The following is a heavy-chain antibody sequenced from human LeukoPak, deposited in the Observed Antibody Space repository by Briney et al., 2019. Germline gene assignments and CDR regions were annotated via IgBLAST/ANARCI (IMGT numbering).Heavy chain of an antibody. CDR1: GGSISSYY. J-gene: IGHJ3*02. CDR3: ARGPARGVIITLDAFDI. V-gene: IGHV4-4*07. Sequence: PSETQSLTCTVSGGSISSYYWSWIRQPAGKGLEWIGRIYTSGSTNYNPSLKSRVTMSVDTSKNQFSLKLSSVTAADTAVYYCARGPARGVIITLDAFDIWGQGTMVTVSS. D-gene: IGHD3-10*01. CDR2: IYTSGST.